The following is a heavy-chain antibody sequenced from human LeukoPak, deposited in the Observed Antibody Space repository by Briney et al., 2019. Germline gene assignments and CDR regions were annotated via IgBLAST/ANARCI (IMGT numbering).Heavy chain of an antibody. J-gene: IGHJ5*02. V-gene: IGHV1-2*02. CDR3: AVNQVDGTGIFDP. CDR2: INPDIGAT. D-gene: IGHD1-14*01. CDR1: GYTFTDYY. Sequence: GASVKVSCKASGYTFTDYYIHWVRQAPGRGLEWMGWINPDIGATNYAQKFQGRVTMTRDTSIVTAYMELGRLGSDDTAVYYCAVNQVDGTGIFDPWGQGALVTVSS.